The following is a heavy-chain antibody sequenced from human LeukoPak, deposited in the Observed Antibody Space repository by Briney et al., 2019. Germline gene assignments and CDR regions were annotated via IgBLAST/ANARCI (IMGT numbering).Heavy chain of an antibody. J-gene: IGHJ4*02. CDR1: GFTFDDYA. D-gene: IGHD4-11*01. CDR2: ISWNSGSI. V-gene: IGHV3-9*01. Sequence: GGSLRLSCAASGFTFDDYAMHWVRQAPGKGLEWVSGISWNSGSIGYADSVKGRFTISGDNAKNSLYLQMNSLRAEDTAVYYCARDNYIYYFDYWGQGTLVTVSS. CDR3: ARDNYIYYFDY.